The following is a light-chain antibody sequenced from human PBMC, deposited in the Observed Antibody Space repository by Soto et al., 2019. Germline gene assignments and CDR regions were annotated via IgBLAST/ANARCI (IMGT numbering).Light chain of an antibody. CDR1: ETINSW. V-gene: IGKV1-5*03. CDR2: KAS. Sequence: DIQMTQSPSTLPASVGDRVTLTCRASETINSWLAWYQQKPGKAPKLLIYKASILESGVPSRFSGSGSGTQFTLTISSLQPDDFATYHCLQYKTYSRTFGQGTKVEIK. CDR3: LQYKTYSRT. J-gene: IGKJ1*01.